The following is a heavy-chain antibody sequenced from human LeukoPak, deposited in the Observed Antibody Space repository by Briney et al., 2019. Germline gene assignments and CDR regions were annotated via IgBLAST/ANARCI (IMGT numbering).Heavy chain of an antibody. CDR3: ALLAVASDFDY. CDR2: IGSSGTTI. D-gene: IGHD6-19*01. V-gene: IGHV3-48*03. Sequence: GGSLRLSCAVSGFPFSVYEMNWVRQAPGKGLEWVSNIGSSGTTIYYADSVRGRFSISRDNAKSSLYPQMNSLRVEDTAVYYCALLAVASDFDYWGQGALVTVSS. J-gene: IGHJ4*02. CDR1: GFPFSVYE.